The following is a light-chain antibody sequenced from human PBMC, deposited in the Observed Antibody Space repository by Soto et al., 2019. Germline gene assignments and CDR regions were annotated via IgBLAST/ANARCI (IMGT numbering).Light chain of an antibody. CDR3: QQRSNWPPEIT. V-gene: IGKV3-11*01. J-gene: IGKJ5*01. CDR1: QSVRSN. CDR2: GAS. Sequence: VMTQAPATLSVSPGERATLSCRASQSVRSNLAWYQQKPGQAPRLLIYGASTRATGIPARFSGSGSGTDFTLTISSLEPEDFAVYYCQQRSNWPPEITFGQGTRLEI.